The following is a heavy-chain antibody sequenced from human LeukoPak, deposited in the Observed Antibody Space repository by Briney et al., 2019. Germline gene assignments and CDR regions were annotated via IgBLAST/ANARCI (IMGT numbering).Heavy chain of an antibody. CDR2: IYSGGNT. Sequence: GGSLRLSCAVSGFTVSTNYMTWVRQAPGKGLEWVSVIYSGGNTYYADSVKGRFTISRDNAKNSLYLQMNSLRAEDTAVYYCARDRDYDFWSGYWPDAFDIWGQGTMVTVSS. V-gene: IGHV3-66*01. CDR1: GFTVSTNY. D-gene: IGHD3-3*01. J-gene: IGHJ3*02. CDR3: ARDRDYDFWSGYWPDAFDI.